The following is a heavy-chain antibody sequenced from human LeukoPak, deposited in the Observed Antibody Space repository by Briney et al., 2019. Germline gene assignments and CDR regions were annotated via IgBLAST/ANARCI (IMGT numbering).Heavy chain of an antibody. CDR3: ARGVVILDN. J-gene: IGHJ4*02. V-gene: IGHV3-74*01. Sequence: GGSLRLSCVVSGITFSDYWMHWVRQAPGKGLVWVSRINRDQTNTSYADSVKGRFIISRDNAKNTLYLQMNSLKAEDTGVYYCARGVVILDNWGQGTLVTVSS. D-gene: IGHD3-3*01. CDR2: INRDQTNT. CDR1: GITFSDYW.